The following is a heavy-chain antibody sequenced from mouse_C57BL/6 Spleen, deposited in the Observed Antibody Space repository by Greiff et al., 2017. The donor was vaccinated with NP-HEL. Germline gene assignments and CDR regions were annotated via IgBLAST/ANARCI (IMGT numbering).Heavy chain of an antibody. V-gene: IGHV1-82*01. CDR3: ARSAPPYAMDY. CDR2: IYPGDGDT. J-gene: IGHJ4*01. D-gene: IGHD3-1*01. CDR1: GYAFSSSW. Sequence: QVQLQQSGPELVKPGASVKISCKASGYAFSSSWMNWVKQRPGKGLEWIRRIYPGDGDTNYNGKFKGKATLTADKSSSTAYMQLSSLTSEDSAVYGCARSAPPYAMDYWGQGTSVTVSS.